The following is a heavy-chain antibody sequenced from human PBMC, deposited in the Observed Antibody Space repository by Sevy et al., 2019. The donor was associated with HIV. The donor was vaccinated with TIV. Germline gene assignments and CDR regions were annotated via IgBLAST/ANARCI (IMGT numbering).Heavy chain of an antibody. CDR1: GGSITSLY. Sequence: SETLSLTCTVSGGSITSLYWNWIRQPPGKGLEWIANIYYNGHINYNPSLKSRVTLYLDTSKNRFSLRLSSVTAADTAMYYCAGENAWGRGYSWGQGTLVTVSS. J-gene: IGHJ4*02. CDR2: IYYNGHI. V-gene: IGHV4-59*08. D-gene: IGHD1-26*01. CDR3: AGENAWGRGYS.